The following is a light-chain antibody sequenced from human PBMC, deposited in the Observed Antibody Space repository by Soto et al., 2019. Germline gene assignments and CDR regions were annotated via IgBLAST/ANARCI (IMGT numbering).Light chain of an antibody. V-gene: IGKV3-20*01. J-gene: IGKJ5*01. CDR3: QQYGNSIT. CDR2: GVS. CDR1: QSVSSSY. Sequence: EIALTQSPGTLSLSPGERATLSCRASQSVSSSYLAWYQQKPGQAPRLLIYGVSSRATGIPDRFSGSRSGTDFTLTINRLEPEDFAVYYCQQYGNSITFGQGTRLEIK.